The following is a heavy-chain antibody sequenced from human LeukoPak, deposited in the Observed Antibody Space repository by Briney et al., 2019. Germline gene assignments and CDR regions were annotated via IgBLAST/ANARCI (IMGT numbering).Heavy chain of an antibody. D-gene: IGHD5-24*01. Sequence: GGSLRLSCAASGFTFSSYAMSWVRQAPGKGLEWVSAISGSGGSTYYADSVKGRFTISRDNSKNTLYLQMNSLRAEDTAVYYCAKKWDPRDGYNELYYGMDVWGQGTTVTVSS. CDR1: GFTFSSYA. CDR3: AKKWDPRDGYNELYYGMDV. CDR2: ISGSGGST. J-gene: IGHJ6*02. V-gene: IGHV3-23*01.